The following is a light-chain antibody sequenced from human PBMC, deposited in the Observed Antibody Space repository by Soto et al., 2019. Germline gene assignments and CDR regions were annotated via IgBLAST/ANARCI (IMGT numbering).Light chain of an antibody. CDR3: QQYGSPPLT. J-gene: IGKJ4*01. CDR1: QRVSSSY. V-gene: IGKV3-20*01. CDR2: GAS. Sequence: EIVLTQSPGTLSLSPGERAALSCRASQRVSSSYLAWYQQKPGQAPRLLIYGASSRATDIPDRFSGSGSGTDFTLTISRLEPEDFAVYYCQQYGSPPLTFGGGTTVEIK.